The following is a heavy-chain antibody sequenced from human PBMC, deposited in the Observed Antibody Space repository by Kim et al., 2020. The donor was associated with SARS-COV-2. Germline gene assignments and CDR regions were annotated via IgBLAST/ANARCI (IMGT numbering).Heavy chain of an antibody. CDR3: GREGLDCSSISCYTGWAYYYYYMDV. D-gene: IGHD2-2*02. V-gene: IGHV3-30-3*01. J-gene: IGHJ6*03. Sequence: GGSLRLSCAASGFTFSSYAMHWVRQAPGKGLEWVAVISYDGSNKYYADSVKGRFTISRAKSENTLYLQMNSLRVEDTAVYYCGREGLDCSSISCYTGWAYYYYYMDVWGKGNTVTVSS. CDR2: ISYDGSNK. CDR1: GFTFSSYA.